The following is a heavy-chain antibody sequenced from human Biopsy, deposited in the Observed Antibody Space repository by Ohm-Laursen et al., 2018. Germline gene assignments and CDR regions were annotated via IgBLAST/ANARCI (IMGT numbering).Heavy chain of an antibody. CDR1: GYTFTNYA. V-gene: IGHV1-18*01. CDR3: ARDRWPHVALLGLVVFDF. CDR2: ITPYNGDT. D-gene: IGHD3/OR15-3a*01. Sequence: SVKVSCKASGYTFTNYAISWVRQAPGQGLEWMGWITPYNGDTVYAQKLQGRVTMTADTSTSTDYMDLRSLRSDDTAVYYCARDRWPHVALLGLVVFDFWGQGTLVTVSS. J-gene: IGHJ4*02.